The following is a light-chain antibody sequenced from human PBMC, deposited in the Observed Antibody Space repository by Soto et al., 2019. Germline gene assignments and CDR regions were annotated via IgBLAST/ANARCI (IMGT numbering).Light chain of an antibody. Sequence: QSALTQPASVSGSPGQSITISCTGTSSDVGGHNYVSWYQQHPGTAPKLMIYEVTNRPSGVSNRLSGSKSGNTASLTISGLQDEDEADYYCSSYTSSTTHDVVFGGGTKLTVL. V-gene: IGLV2-14*01. CDR3: SSYTSSTTHDVV. CDR1: SSDVGGHNY. CDR2: EVT. J-gene: IGLJ2*01.